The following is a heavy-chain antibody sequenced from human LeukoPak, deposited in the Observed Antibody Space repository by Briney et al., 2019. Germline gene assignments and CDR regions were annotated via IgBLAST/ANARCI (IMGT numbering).Heavy chain of an antibody. CDR2: INPNSGGT. D-gene: IGHD2-2*01. J-gene: IGHJ4*02. Sequence: ASVKVSCKASGYTFTGYYMHWVRQAPGQGLEWMGWINPNSGGTSYAQKFQGRVTMTRDTSISTAYMEPSRLRSDDTAVYYCAISVVVPAAIWYWGQGTLVTVSS. CDR1: GYTFTGYY. CDR3: AISVVVPAAIWY. V-gene: IGHV1-2*02.